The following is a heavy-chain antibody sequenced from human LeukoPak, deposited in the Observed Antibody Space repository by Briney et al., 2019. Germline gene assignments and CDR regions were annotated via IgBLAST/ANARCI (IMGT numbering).Heavy chain of an antibody. V-gene: IGHV4-38-2*01. J-gene: IGHJ4*02. D-gene: IGHD4-11*01. CDR2: IYHSGST. CDR3: ARGYSNYQNCLDY. Sequence: SEPLSLTCAVSGYYLSSGFYWGWVPQPPGKGLEWIGSIYHSGSTYYNPSLKSRVTISVDTSKNQFSLKLSSVTAADTAVYYCARGYSNYQNCLDYWGQGTLVTVSS. CDR1: GYYLSSGFY.